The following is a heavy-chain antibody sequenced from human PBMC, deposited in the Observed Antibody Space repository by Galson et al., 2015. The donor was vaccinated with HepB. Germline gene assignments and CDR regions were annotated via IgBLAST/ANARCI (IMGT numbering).Heavy chain of an antibody. CDR1: GGSITSPNHY. D-gene: IGHD6-25*01. CDR2: IYYSGST. V-gene: IGHV4-39*01. Sequence: TLSLTCTVSGGSITSPNHYWGWIRQSPGKGLEWIGTIYYSGSTYYNPSLKSRVTIYADTSKNQFSLKLYSVTAADTAVYYCARQYISGSYYYYGMDVWGQGTTVTVSS. J-gene: IGHJ6*02. CDR3: ARQYISGSYYYYGMDV.